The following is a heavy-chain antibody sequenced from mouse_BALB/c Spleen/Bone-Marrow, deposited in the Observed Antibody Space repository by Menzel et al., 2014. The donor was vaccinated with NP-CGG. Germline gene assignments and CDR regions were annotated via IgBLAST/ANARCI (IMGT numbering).Heavy chain of an antibody. CDR3: ARPRMITTSFDV. D-gene: IGHD2-4*01. CDR2: INSGGTYI. Sequence: VKLVESGGGLVMPGGSLKLSCAASGFTFSTYAMSWVRQTPEKRLEWVATINSGGTYIYYADSVKGRFTISRDNAKNTLYLQMSSLRSEDTAMFYCARPRMITTSFDVWGAGTTVTVSS. J-gene: IGHJ1*01. V-gene: IGHV5-9-3*01. CDR1: GFTFSTYA.